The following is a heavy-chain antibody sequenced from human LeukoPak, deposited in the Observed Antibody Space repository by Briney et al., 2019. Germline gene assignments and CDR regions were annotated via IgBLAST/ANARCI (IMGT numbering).Heavy chain of an antibody. V-gene: IGHV3-9*01. Sequence: GRSLRLSCAASGFTFDDYAMHWVRQAPGKGLEWVSSISWNSATIGYADSVKGRFTISRDNAKSSLYLQMNVLSAEDTAFYYCAKDREVWGFGEDAFDIWGQGTMVTVSS. CDR2: ISWNSATI. CDR3: AKDREVWGFGEDAFDI. D-gene: IGHD3-10*01. CDR1: GFTFDDYA. J-gene: IGHJ3*02.